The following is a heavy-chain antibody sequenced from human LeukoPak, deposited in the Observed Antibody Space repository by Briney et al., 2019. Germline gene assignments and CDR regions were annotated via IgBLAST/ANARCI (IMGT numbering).Heavy chain of an antibody. CDR3: AKDLGGYRTGSNYDFWSGPFADAFDI. Sequence: GGSLRLSCAASGFTFSRYSMSWVRQAPGKGLEWVSSISPDGRYIYYADSLKGRFTISRDNSKNTLYLQMNSLRAEDTAVYYCAKDLGGYRTGSNYDFWSGPFADAFDIWGQGTMVTVSS. J-gene: IGHJ3*02. V-gene: IGHV3-21*04. CDR1: GFTFSRYS. D-gene: IGHD3-3*01. CDR2: ISPDGRYI.